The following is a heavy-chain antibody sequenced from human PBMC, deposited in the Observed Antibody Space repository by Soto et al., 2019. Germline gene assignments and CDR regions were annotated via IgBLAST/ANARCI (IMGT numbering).Heavy chain of an antibody. Sequence: SETLSLTCAVSGFSISTDYYWGLIRQPPGKGLEYIVGLSHSGSTSYTPSIKSRVTISVDTSKSLFSLRLASLTAADTAVYYCARLFNWNYKGPISCWGQGILVTVSS. D-gene: IGHD1-7*01. V-gene: IGHV4-38-2*01. CDR3: ARLFNWNYKGPISC. J-gene: IGHJ4*02. CDR1: GFSISTDYY. CDR2: LSHSGST.